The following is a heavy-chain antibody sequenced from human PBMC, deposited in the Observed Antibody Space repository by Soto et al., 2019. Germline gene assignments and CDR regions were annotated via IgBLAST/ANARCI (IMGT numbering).Heavy chain of an antibody. CDR2: ISHSGIT. V-gene: IGHV4-4*02. Sequence: SETLSLTCAVSGGSITSANWWTWVRQPPGGGLEWIGEISHSGITNYKASLKSRVTMSVDKTKNDVSLKLTSATAADTAVYYCARVLRGWFDPWGQGTPVTVSS. J-gene: IGHJ5*02. CDR3: ARVLRGWFDP. CDR1: GGSITSANW.